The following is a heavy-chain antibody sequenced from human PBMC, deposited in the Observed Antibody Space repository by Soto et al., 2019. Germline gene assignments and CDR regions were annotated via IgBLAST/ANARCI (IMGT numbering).Heavy chain of an antibody. CDR3: ARTTASRSLDV. CDR2: LYSSGRT. D-gene: IGHD2-21*02. V-gene: IGHV4-61*08. J-gene: IGHJ3*01. Sequence: QVQLQESGPGLVKPSETLSLTATVSGASFSNTGFYWSWIRQPPGKGLEWIGYLYSSGRTTYNSSLKSRVTTSLDTSTSQVSLNLTSVTAADTAMYYCARTTASRSLDVWGHETMVSVSS. CDR1: GASFSNTGFY.